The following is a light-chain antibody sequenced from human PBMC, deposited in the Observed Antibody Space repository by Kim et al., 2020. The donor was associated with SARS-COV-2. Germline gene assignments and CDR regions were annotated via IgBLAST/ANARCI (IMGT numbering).Light chain of an antibody. CDR1: QDISNY. V-gene: IGKV1-16*01. CDR2: GAS. CDR3: HKYTSFPRT. Sequence: DIQMTQSPSSLSASLGDRVTITCRASQDISNYLAWYQQKPGKAPKSLIYGASSLQSGVPSRFSGSGSGTEFTLTINGLQPEDIATYLCHKYTSFPRTFGGGTQVDI. J-gene: IGKJ4*01.